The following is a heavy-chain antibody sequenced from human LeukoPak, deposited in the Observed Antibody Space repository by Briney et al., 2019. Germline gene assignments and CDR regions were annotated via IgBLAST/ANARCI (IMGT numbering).Heavy chain of an antibody. V-gene: IGHV1-2*02. CDR3: ARGNYIYYDFWSSEYY. Sequence: ASVKVSCKASGYTFTGYYMHWVRQAPGQGLEWMGWINPNSGGTNYAQKFQGRVTMTRDTSISTAYMELSRLRSDDTAVYYCARGNYIYYDFWSSEYYWGQGTLVTVSS. CDR1: GYTFTGYY. D-gene: IGHD3-3*01. CDR2: INPNSGGT. J-gene: IGHJ4*02.